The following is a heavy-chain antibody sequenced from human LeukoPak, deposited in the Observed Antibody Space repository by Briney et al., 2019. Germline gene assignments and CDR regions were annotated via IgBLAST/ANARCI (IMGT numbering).Heavy chain of an antibody. V-gene: IGHV3-21*01. J-gene: IGHJ4*02. CDR3: AITTDCGGDCYTYFDY. CDR1: GFTFSSYS. D-gene: IGHD2-21*02. Sequence: GALRLSCAASGFTFSSYSMNWVRQAPGKGLEWVSSISSSSSYIYYADSVKGRFTISRDNAKNSLYLQMNSLRAEDTAVYYCAITTDCGGDCYTYFDYWGQGTLVTVSS. CDR2: ISSSSSYI.